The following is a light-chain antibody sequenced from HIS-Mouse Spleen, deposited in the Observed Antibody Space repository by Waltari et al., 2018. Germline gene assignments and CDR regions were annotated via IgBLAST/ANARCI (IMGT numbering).Light chain of an antibody. CDR3: QQYYSTPLT. V-gene: IGKV4-1*01. J-gene: IGKJ4*01. CDR1: PSVLYTSNHKHY. Sequence: DIVMTQSPDSLAVSPGQRATINRKSRPSVLYTSNHKHYLAWYQQKPGQPPKLLIYWASTRESGVPDRFSGSGSGTDFTLTISSLQAEDVAVYYCQQYYSTPLTFGGGTKVEIK. CDR2: WAS.